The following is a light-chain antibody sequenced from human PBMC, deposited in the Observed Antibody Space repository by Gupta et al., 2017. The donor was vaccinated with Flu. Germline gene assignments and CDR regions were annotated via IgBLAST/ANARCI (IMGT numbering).Light chain of an antibody. V-gene: IGLV1-47*01. CDR1: NSNIGINY. CDR3: ATSDDSQSAVV. CDR2: KSN. Sequence: SVLTQPPSTSATPGQRVTFSCSGGNSNIGINYVYWYQQLPGATPNLIIYKSNQRPSGVPDRFSGSKSGTSASLAISGLRSEDEAEYYCATSDDSQSAVVFGGGTKLTVL. J-gene: IGLJ2*01.